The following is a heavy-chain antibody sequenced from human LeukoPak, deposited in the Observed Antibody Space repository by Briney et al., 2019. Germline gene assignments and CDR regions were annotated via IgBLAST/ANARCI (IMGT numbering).Heavy chain of an antibody. CDR3: AIARRAVAGRFYYYDMDV. V-gene: IGHV3-7*01. CDR1: GCIFSSFW. D-gene: IGHD6-19*01. Sequence: PGGSLRLSCAASGCIFSSFWRSWVRQAPGKGLEWVANVKQDGSEKHSVDSVKGRFIIFRANAKKSLYLQMNATRADDTAVYYCAIARRAVAGRFYYYDMDVWGKGTTVTVSS. J-gene: IGHJ6*03. CDR2: VKQDGSEK.